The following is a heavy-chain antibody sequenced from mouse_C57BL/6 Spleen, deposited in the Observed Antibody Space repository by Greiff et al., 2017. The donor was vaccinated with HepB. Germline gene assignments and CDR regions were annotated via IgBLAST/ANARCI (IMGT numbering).Heavy chain of an antibody. CDR1: GFTFSDYG. D-gene: IGHD2-3*01. CDR2: ISSGSSTI. Sequence: EVKLVESGGGLVKPGGSLKLSCAASGFTFSDYGMHWVRQAPEKGLEWVAYISSGSSTIYYADTVKGRFTISRDNAKNTLFLQMTSLRSEDTAMYYCARGYDGYYGYFDVWGTGTTVTVSS. V-gene: IGHV5-17*01. CDR3: ARGYDGYYGYFDV. J-gene: IGHJ1*03.